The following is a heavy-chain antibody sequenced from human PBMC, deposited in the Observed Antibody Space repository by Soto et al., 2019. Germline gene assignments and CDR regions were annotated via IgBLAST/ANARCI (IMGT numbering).Heavy chain of an antibody. J-gene: IGHJ4*02. D-gene: IGHD3-22*01. V-gene: IGHV6-1*01. CDR3: ARDGYYYDSSGYYYYLDY. CDR1: GDSVSSNSAA. CDR2: TYYRSKWYN. Sequence: SQTLSLTCAISGDSVSSNSAAWNWIRQSPSRGLEWLGRTYYRSKWYNDYAVSVKSRITINPDTSKNQFSLQLNSVTPEDTAVYYCARDGYYYDSSGYYYYLDYWGQGTLVTVSS.